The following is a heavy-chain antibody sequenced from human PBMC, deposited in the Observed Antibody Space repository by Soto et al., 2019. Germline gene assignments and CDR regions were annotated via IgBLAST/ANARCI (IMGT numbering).Heavy chain of an antibody. CDR2: IYHSGST. J-gene: IGHJ5*01. D-gene: IGHD3-22*01. CDR3: ARVNAYYDSSGYYSENNWFDS. CDR1: GGSIGSGGYS. V-gene: IGHV4-30-2*01. Sequence: SETLSLTCAVSGGSIGSGGYSWSWIRQPPGKGLEWIGYIYHSGSTYYNPSLKSRVTISVDRSKNQFSLKLSSVTAADTAVYYCARVNAYYDSSGYYSENNWFDSWGQGTLVTVSS.